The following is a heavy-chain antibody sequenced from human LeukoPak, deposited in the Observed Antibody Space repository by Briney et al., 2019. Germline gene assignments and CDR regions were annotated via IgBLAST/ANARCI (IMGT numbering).Heavy chain of an antibody. CDR3: ARDRRGYDILTGYYRGGPFDY. J-gene: IGHJ4*02. V-gene: IGHV4-38-2*02. CDR1: GYSISSGYY. CDR2: IYHSGST. Sequence: SETLSLTCTVSGYSISSGYYWGWIRQPPGKGLEWIGSIYHSGSTYYNPSLKSRVTISVDTSKNQFSLKLSSVTAADTAVYYCARDRRGYDILTGYYRGGPFDYWGQGTLVTVSS. D-gene: IGHD3-9*01.